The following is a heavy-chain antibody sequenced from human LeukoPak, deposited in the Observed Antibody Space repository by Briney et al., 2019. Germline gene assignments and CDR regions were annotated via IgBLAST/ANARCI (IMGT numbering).Heavy chain of an antibody. J-gene: IGHJ6*02. CDR1: GFRFTSYW. V-gene: IGHV5-51*01. D-gene: IGHD2-2*01. Sequence: GESLKISCQGSGFRFTSYWIGWVRPMPGKGLEWMGIIYSGDSDTRYSPSFQGQVTISADKSISTAYLQWSSLRASDTAIYYCARRGQEGPAASPYYYYSMDVWGQGTTVTVSS. CDR3: ARRGQEGPAASPYYYYSMDV. CDR2: IYSGDSDT.